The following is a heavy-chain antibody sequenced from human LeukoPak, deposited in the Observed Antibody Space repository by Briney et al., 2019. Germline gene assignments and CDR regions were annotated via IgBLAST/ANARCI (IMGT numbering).Heavy chain of an antibody. CDR2: ISYDGSNK. Sequence: GGSLTLSCAASTFTFSSYAMHWVPHAPGKGREWVAVISYDGSNKYYADSVKGRFTISRDNSKNTLYLQMNSLRAEDTAVYYCAREGYCSSTSCYEDAFDIWGQGTMVTVSS. V-gene: IGHV3-30-3*01. CDR3: AREGYCSSTSCYEDAFDI. J-gene: IGHJ3*02. D-gene: IGHD2-2*01. CDR1: TFTFSSYA.